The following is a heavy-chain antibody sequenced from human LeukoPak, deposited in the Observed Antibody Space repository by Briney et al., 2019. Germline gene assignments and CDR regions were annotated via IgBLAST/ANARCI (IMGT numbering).Heavy chain of an antibody. CDR1: GGSVSSSSYY. J-gene: IGHJ3*01. CDR3: ARWGGTLNAFDV. V-gene: IGHV4-39*01. D-gene: IGHD3-10*01. Sequence: SETLSLTCTVSGGSVSSSSYYWGWIRQPPGKGLECIGSIYYSGSTYYNPSLKSRVTISVDTSRNQFSLKLSSVTAADTAVYYCARWGGTLNAFDVWGPGTLVTVSS. CDR2: IYYSGST.